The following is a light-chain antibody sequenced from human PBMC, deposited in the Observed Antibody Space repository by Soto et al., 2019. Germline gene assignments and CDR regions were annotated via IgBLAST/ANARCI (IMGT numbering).Light chain of an antibody. CDR1: RYIRSA. J-gene: IGKJ1*01. CDR2: VAS. CDR3: LQDYNYPWT. V-gene: IGKV1-6*01. Sequence: IQMTQSPSSLSASVGDRVTITCRASRYIRSALSWYQHRPGQAPKVLIYVASTLQSGVPSRFSGSGYGTDFTLTISSLQHEDFATYYCLQDYNYPWTFGQGTKVDIK.